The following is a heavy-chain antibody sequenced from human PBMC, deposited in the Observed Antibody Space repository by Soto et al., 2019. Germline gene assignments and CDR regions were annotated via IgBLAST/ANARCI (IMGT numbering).Heavy chain of an antibody. CDR1: GFTFSSHW. CDR2: IGPDGSST. D-gene: IGHD1-1*01. Sequence: PGESLRLSCAASGFTFSSHWMHWGRQAPGKGLGWVSHIGPDGSSTRDADSVQGRFTISRDNARNTLYLQMNSLRDEDTAVYYCARDNNCSYDYWGQGILVTVSS. V-gene: IGHV3-74*01. J-gene: IGHJ4*02. CDR3: ARDNNCSYDY.